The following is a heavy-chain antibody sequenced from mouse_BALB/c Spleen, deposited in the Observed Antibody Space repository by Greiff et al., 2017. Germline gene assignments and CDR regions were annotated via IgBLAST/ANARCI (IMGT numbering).Heavy chain of an antibody. CDR2: ISSGGST. Sequence: DVKLVESGGGLVKPGGSLKLSCAASGFTFSSYAMSWVRQTPEKRLEWVASISSGGSTYYPDSVKGRFTISRDNARNILYLQMSSLRSEDTAMYYCARCDYGYAMDYWGQGTSVTVSS. CDR1: GFTFSSYA. J-gene: IGHJ4*01. V-gene: IGHV5-6-5*01. CDR3: ARCDYGYAMDY. D-gene: IGHD1-1*01.